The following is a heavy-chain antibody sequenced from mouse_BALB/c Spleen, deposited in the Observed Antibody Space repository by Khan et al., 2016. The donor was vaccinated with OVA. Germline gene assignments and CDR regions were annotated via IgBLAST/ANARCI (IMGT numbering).Heavy chain of an antibody. CDR2: VNPNNGDT. CDR3: ARVYDFFAY. CDR1: GYSFTLYY. V-gene: IGHV1-18*01. Sequence: VQLKESGPDLVKPGASVKISCKASGYSFTLYYLSWVKQTHGESLEWIGRVNPNNGDTTYNQKFKGKAILTVDKSSNTAYMDLRSLTSEDAAVYYCARVYDFFAYWGQGTLVTVSA. D-gene: IGHD2-14*01. J-gene: IGHJ3*01.